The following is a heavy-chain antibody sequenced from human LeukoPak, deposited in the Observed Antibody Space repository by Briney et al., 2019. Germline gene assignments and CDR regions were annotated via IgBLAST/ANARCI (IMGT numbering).Heavy chain of an antibody. J-gene: IGHJ6*02. V-gene: IGHV3-33*01. CDR3: ARDAVTYYSASGTYYTHYYGMDV. Sequence: GGSLRLSCAASGFTFSNYAMHWVRQAPGKGLEWVAVIYYDASNQYYADSVTGRFTISRDTSKNTLNLQMNSLRAEDTAVYYCARDAVTYYSASGTYYTHYYGMDVWGQGTTVTVSS. D-gene: IGHD3-10*01. CDR2: IYYDASNQ. CDR1: GFTFSNYA.